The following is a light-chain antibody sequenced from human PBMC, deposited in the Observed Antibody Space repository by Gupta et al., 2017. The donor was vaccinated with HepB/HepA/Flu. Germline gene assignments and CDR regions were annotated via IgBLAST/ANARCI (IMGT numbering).Light chain of an antibody. CDR1: SSDIGAYNY. Sequence: QSALTPAASVPGSPGQSITISCTGTSSDIGAYNYVSWYQQHPDKTHKLMIYDVSSRPSGVSNRFSGSKSGNTAPLISAGVQAEDEAYYYCCSNTSSSTVVFGGGTKLTVL. CDR3: CSNTSSSTVV. J-gene: IGLJ3*02. CDR2: DVS. V-gene: IGLV2-14*03.